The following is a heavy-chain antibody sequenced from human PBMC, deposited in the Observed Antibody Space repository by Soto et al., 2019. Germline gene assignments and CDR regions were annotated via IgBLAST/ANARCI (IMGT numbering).Heavy chain of an antibody. CDR2: IFSNDEK. J-gene: IGHJ4*02. Sequence: SGPTLVNPTEPLTLTCTVSGFSLSNPRMGVSWIRQPPGKALEWLAHIFSNDEKSYSTSLKSRLTISRDTSKSQVVLTMTNMDPVDTATYYCARIQRISMIVVSKPYFDYWGQGALVTVA. D-gene: IGHD3-22*01. CDR3: ARIQRISMIVVSKPYFDY. CDR1: GFSLSNPRMG. V-gene: IGHV2-26*01.